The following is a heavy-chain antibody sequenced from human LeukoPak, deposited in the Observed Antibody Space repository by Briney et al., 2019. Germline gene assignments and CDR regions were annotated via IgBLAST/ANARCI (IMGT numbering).Heavy chain of an antibody. Sequence: PSETLSLTCTVSGGSIDRSSYYWGWIRQPPGKGLEWIGEINHSGSTNYNPSLKSRVTMSLDTSRNQFSLKLSSVTAADTAVYYCARGYLIHDSSGYHFDYFDSWGQGTLVTVSS. D-gene: IGHD3-22*01. J-gene: IGHJ4*02. V-gene: IGHV4-39*07. CDR1: GGSIDRSSYY. CDR3: ARGYLIHDSSGYHFDYFDS. CDR2: INHSGST.